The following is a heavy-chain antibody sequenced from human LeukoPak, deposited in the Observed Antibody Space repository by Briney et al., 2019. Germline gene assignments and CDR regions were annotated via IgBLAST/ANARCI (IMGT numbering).Heavy chain of an antibody. J-gene: IGHJ5*02. D-gene: IGHD2-2*01. CDR1: GYTFTSYY. CDR2: INPSGGST. CDR3: ARDGGYCSSTSCNRDWFDP. V-gene: IGHV1-46*01. Sequence: ASVKVSCKASGYTFTSYYMHWVRQAPGQGLEWMEIINPSGGSTSYAQKFQGRVTMTRDMSTSTVYMELSSLRSEDTAVYYCARDGGYCSSTSCNRDWFDPWGQGTQVTVSS.